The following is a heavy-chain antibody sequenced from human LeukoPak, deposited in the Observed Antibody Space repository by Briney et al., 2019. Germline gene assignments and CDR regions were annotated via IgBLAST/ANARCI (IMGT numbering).Heavy chain of an antibody. D-gene: IGHD2-21*01. V-gene: IGHV3-53*01. J-gene: IGHJ4*02. CDR2: IYSGGSA. CDR1: GFTVTNNH. Sequence: GGSLRLSCAGSGFTVTNNHMSWVRQAPGKGLEWVSVIYSGGSAYYADSVKGRFTISRDISKNTLYLQVNSLRDEDTAVYYCARDDKFASDHWGQGTVVTVSS. CDR3: ARDDKFASDH.